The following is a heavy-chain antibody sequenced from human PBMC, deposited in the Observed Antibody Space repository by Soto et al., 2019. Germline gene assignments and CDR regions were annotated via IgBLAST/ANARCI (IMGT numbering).Heavy chain of an antibody. CDR3: ARRRISGSYPFDC. D-gene: IGHD1-26*01. Sequence: QLQLQESGPGLVKPSETLSLTCTVSGGSISSSSYYWGWIRQTPGKGLEWIGSIYYSGSTYYNPSLMSRISIAVDTSKNQFSLVLSTVTAADTAVYYSARRRISGSYPFDCRGQGTLGTVSS. V-gene: IGHV4-39*01. J-gene: IGHJ4*02. CDR2: IYYSGST. CDR1: GGSISSSSYY.